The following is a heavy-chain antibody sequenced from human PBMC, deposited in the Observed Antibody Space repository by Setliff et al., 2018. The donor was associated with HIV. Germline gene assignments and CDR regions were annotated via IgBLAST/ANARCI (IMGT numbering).Heavy chain of an antibody. Sequence: PGESLKISCAASGFIFSDYEINWVRQAPGKGLEWISYVSGSGTTMYYADSVKGRFTISRDNAKTSVYMQMNSLRAEDTAVYYCTRGDYWGQGTLVTVSS. CDR2: VSGSGTTM. CDR1: GFIFSDYE. J-gene: IGHJ4*02. CDR3: TRGDY. V-gene: IGHV3-48*03.